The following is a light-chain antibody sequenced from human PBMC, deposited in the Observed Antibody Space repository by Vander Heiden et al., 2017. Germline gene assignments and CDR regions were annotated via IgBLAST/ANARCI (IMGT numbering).Light chain of an antibody. Sequence: DLQITQSPSSLSASVGDRVTITCRASQGITIYLNWYRQKPGKAPNLLIYAASSLQSGVPSRFSGSESGTDLTLTISRLQPENFATYYCQQSDSIPWTFGQGTKVEIK. CDR1: QGITIY. CDR3: QQSDSIPWT. V-gene: IGKV1-39*01. CDR2: AAS. J-gene: IGKJ1*01.